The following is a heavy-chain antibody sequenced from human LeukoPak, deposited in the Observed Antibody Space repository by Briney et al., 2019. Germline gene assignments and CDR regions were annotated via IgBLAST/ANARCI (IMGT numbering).Heavy chain of an antibody. CDR1: GGTFSSYA. CDR3: ARSTYYDILNAFDI. D-gene: IGHD3-9*01. V-gene: IGHV1-69*05. CDR2: IIPIFGTA. Sequence: ASVKVSCKASGGTFSSYAISWVRQAPGPGLEWMGGIIPIFGTANYAQTFHGRVKITTDESTSTAYMELSSLRSEETAVNYCARSTYYDILNAFDIWGQGTMVTVSS. J-gene: IGHJ3*02.